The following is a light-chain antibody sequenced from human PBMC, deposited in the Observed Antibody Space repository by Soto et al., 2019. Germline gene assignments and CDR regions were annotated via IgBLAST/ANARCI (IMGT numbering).Light chain of an antibody. CDR1: SGSIASNY. J-gene: IGLJ3*02. V-gene: IGLV6-57*01. CDR3: QSYDSSNWV. CDR2: EDY. Sequence: NFMLTQPHSVSESPGKTVTISCTRSSGSIASNYVQWYQQRPGSSPTTVICEDYQRPSGVPDRFSGSIDSSSNSASLTISGLKTEDEADYYCQSYDSSNWVFGGGTKLTV.